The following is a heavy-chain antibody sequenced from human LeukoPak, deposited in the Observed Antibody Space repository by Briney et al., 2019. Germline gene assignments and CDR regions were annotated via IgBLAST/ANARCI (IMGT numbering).Heavy chain of an antibody. Sequence: TGGSLRLSCAASGFTFSSYSMIWVRQSPGKGLEWVSSISDSSTYIYYADSAKGRFTISRDNAKNSLFLQMNSLRAEDSAVYYCARVRDSYGYYYYMDVWGKGTTVTVS. CDR3: ARVRDSYGYYYYMDV. CDR2: ISDSSTYI. D-gene: IGHD5-18*01. J-gene: IGHJ6*03. CDR1: GFTFSSYS. V-gene: IGHV3-21*01.